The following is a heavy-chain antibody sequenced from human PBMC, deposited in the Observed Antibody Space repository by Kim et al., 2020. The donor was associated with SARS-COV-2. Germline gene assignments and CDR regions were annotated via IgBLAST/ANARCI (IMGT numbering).Heavy chain of an antibody. CDR2: ISSGS. CDR3: ASSGWTLGAFDI. D-gene: IGHD6-19*01. CDR1: GFTFSSYS. J-gene: IGHJ3*02. V-gene: IGHV3-21*01. Sequence: GGSLRLSCAASGFTFSSYSMNWVRQAPGKGLEWVSSISSGSNSADSVRCRFTISRDNAKNSLYLQMNSLRAEDTAVYYCASSGWTLGAFDIWGQGTMVTVS.